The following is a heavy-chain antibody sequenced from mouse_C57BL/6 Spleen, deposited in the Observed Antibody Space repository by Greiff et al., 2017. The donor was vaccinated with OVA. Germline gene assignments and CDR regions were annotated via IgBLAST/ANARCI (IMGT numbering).Heavy chain of an antibody. CDR2: IYPGDGDT. CDR3: ARSLSSPYYDMDY. CDR1: GYAFSSSW. J-gene: IGHJ4*01. Sequence: QVQLQQSGPELVKPGASVKISCKASGYAFSSSWMNWVKQRPGKGLEWIGRIYPGDGDTNYNGKFKGKATLTADKSSSTAYVQLSRLTSEDSAVYFCARSLSSPYYDMDYWGQGTSVTVSS. V-gene: IGHV1-82*01.